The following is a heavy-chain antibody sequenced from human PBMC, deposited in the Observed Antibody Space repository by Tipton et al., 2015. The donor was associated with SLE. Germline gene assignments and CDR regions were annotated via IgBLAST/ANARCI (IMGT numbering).Heavy chain of an antibody. J-gene: IGHJ4*02. CDR1: GFTFSSYG. V-gene: IGHV3-30*02. CDR3: AKDPRSSSWYYFDY. CDR2: IRYDGSNK. Sequence: SGFTFSSYGMHWVRQAPGKGLEWVAFIRYDGSNKYYADSVKGRFTISRDNSKNTLYLQMNSLRAEDTAVYYCAKDPRSSSWYYFDYWGQGTPVTVSS. D-gene: IGHD6-13*01.